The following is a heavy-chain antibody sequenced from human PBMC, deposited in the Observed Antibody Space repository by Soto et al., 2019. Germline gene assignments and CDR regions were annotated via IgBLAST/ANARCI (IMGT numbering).Heavy chain of an antibody. V-gene: IGHV4-30-4*08. CDR3: AGDRPPQFDP. J-gene: IGHJ5*02. CDR2: ISDSGST. CDR1: GASIGSGDDY. Sequence: PSETLSLTCSVSGASIGSGDDYWTCIRQSPGKGLEWIGYISDSGSTFYNASLRSRLTIALDTSNNHFSLKMNSVPAADPAVYCCAGDRPPQFDPWGQGTPVTVSS.